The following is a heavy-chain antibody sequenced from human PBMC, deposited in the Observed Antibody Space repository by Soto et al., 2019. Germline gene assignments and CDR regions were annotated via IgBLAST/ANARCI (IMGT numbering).Heavy chain of an antibody. Sequence: PSETLSLTCDVYGGSFSRYYWNWIRQPPGKGLEWLGEINHSGSTNYNPSLESRVTISLDTSKTQFSLKLTSVTAADTAVYYCAREERTSFDPWGKGTLATVSS. J-gene: IGHJ5*02. V-gene: IGHV4-34*01. CDR1: GGSFSRYY. CDR3: AREERTSFDP. CDR2: INHSGST.